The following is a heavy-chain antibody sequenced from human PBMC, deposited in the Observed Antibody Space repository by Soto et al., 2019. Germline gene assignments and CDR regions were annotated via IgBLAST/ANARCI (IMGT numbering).Heavy chain of an antibody. CDR3: ARIYCTTTCESWFDP. D-gene: IGHD2-2*01. J-gene: IGHJ5*02. CDR1: GYXFTTFL. V-gene: IGHV5-10-1*01. Sequence: EXLKISCTCFGYXFTTFLLIWVRQMPGKGLEWMGRIDPRDSYVTYSPSFEGHVTISVDKSISTAYLQWGSMRASDTAIYYCARIYCTTTCESWFDPWGQGTLGTVS. CDR2: IDPRDSYV.